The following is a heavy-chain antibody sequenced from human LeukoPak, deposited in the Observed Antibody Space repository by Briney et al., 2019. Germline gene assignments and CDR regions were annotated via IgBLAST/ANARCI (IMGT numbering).Heavy chain of an antibody. J-gene: IGHJ4*02. CDR3: ARQSDYGDYVRDY. CDR1: GYSFTSYW. Sequence: PGESLKISCKGSGYSFTSYWIGWVRQLPGKGLEWMGIIYPGDSDTRYSPSFQGQVTISADKSISTAYLQWSSLTASDTAMYYCARQSDYGDYVRDYWGQGTLVTVSS. CDR2: IYPGDSDT. D-gene: IGHD4-17*01. V-gene: IGHV5-51*01.